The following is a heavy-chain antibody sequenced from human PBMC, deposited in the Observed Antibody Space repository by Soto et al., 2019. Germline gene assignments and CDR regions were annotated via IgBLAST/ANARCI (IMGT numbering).Heavy chain of an antibody. D-gene: IGHD3-10*01. CDR3: ARAKVVRGARARIDV. J-gene: IGHJ6*02. Sequence: QVQLQESGPGLVMPSETLSLICTVSGGSIISTNYYWSWIRQHPGKGLEWIGYIYYTGGMYSNPSLKSRVTISVDTSKNQFSLNLSSVTAADTAVYYCARAKVVRGARARIDVWGQGTTVTVSS. CDR1: GGSIISTNYY. V-gene: IGHV4-31*03. CDR2: IYYTGGM.